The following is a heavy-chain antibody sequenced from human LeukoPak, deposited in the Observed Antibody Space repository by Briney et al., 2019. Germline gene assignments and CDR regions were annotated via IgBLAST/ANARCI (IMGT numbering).Heavy chain of an antibody. Sequence: TGGSLRLSCAASGFTFSTYSMNWVRQAPGKGLEWVSSISSNSRYIYYADSMRGRFTISRDNAKNSLYLQMNSLKPEDTAVYYCARVAEAAAFDSWGQGTLVTVSS. D-gene: IGHD6-13*01. CDR1: GFTFSTYS. CDR2: ISSNSRYI. J-gene: IGHJ4*02. V-gene: IGHV3-21*06. CDR3: ARVAEAAAFDS.